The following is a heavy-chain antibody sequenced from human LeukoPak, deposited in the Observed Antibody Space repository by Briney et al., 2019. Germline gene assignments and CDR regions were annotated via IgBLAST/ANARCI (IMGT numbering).Heavy chain of an antibody. CDR1: GFTFSSYA. J-gene: IGHJ5*02. CDR3: AKDRTGTTGADWFDP. Sequence: GGSLRLSCAASGFTFSSYAMSWVRQAPGKGLEWVSAISGSGGSTYYADSVKGRFTISRDNSKNTLSLQLNSLRADDTAVYYCAKDRTGTTGADWFDPWGQGTLVTVSS. CDR2: ISGSGGST. V-gene: IGHV3-23*01. D-gene: IGHD1-1*01.